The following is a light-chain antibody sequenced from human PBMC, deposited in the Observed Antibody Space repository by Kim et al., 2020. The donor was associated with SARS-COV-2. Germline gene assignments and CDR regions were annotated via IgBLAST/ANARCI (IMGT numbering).Light chain of an antibody. V-gene: IGLV3-21*04. J-gene: IGLJ2*01. Sequence: VSGAPGKTARITCGGNNIGSKSVPWYQQKPGQAPVLVIYYDSDRPSGIPERFSGSNSGNTATLTISRVEAGDEADYYCQVWDIDVVFGGGTQLTVL. CDR2: YDS. CDR1: NIGSKS. CDR3: QVWDIDVV.